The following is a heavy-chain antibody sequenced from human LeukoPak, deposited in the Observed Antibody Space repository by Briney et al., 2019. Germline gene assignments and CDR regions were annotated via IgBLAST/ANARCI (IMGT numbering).Heavy chain of an antibody. Sequence: ASVKVSCKASGYTFTGYYMHLVRQAPGQGLEWMGWINPNSGGTNYAQKFQGRVTMTRDTSISTAYMELSRVRSDDTAVYYCAGGSLVTTKYYYYYMDVWGKGTTVTVSS. J-gene: IGHJ6*03. D-gene: IGHD4-17*01. CDR2: INPNSGGT. CDR1: GYTFTGYY. CDR3: AGGSLVTTKYYYYYMDV. V-gene: IGHV1-2*02.